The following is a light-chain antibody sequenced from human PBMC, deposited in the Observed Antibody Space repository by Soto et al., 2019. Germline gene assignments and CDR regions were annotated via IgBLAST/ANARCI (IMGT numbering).Light chain of an antibody. J-gene: IGKJ5*01. Sequence: DIQITQSPSTVSASVEDRVTITCRASQSISSWLAWYQQKPGKAPKLLIYKASSLESGVPSRFSGSGSGTEFTLTISSLQPDDFATYYCQQYNSYPIPFGQVTRLEIK. CDR3: QQYNSYPIP. V-gene: IGKV1-5*03. CDR1: QSISSW. CDR2: KAS.